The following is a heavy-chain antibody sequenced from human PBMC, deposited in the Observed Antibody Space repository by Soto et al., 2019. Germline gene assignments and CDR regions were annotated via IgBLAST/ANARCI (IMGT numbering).Heavy chain of an antibody. V-gene: IGHV4-59*01. CDR2: IYYSGNT. CDR1: GGSNNNFY. J-gene: IGHJ5*02. CDR3: ARFPTGP. Sequence: PSETLSLTCTVSGGSNNNFYWTWIRQPPGKGLEWIGYIYYSGNTNYNSSLKSRVTISLDRSKNQFSLELTSVTAADTAVYYCARFPTGPWGQGTLVTVSS.